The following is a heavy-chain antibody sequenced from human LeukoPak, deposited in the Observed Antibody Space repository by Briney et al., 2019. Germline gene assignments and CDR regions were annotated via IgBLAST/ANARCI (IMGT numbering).Heavy chain of an antibody. CDR2: ITGSSSYI. J-gene: IGHJ4*02. CDR3: ARIGYYDTSGHSDY. V-gene: IGHV3-21*01. Sequence: GGSLRLSCAASGFTFSTYSMNWVRQAPGKGLEWVSSITGSSSYISYADSLKGRFTISRDNAKNSLYLQMNSLRAEDTAVYYCARIGYYDTSGHSDYWGQGTLVTVSS. D-gene: IGHD3-22*01. CDR1: GFTFSTYS.